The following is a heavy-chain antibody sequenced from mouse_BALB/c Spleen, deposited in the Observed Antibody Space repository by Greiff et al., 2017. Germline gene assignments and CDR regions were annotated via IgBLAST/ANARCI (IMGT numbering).Heavy chain of an antibody. J-gene: IGHJ4*01. CDR1: GYSFSSYW. V-gene: IGHV1-80*01. CDR3: ARRGSPVTVDY. CDR2: IYPGDGDT. D-gene: IGHD2-13*01. Sequence: VQRVESGAELVRPGPSVKISCKASGYSFSSYWMNWVKQRPGQGLEWIGQIYPGDGDTNYNGKFKGKATLTADKSSSTAYMQLSSLTSEDSAVYFCARRGSPVTVDYWGQGTAVTVSS.